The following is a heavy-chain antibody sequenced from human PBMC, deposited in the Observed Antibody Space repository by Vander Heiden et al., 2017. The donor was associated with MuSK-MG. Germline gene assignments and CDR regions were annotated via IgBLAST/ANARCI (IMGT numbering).Heavy chain of an antibody. J-gene: IGHJ4*02. Sequence: EVQLLESGGGLVQPGGSLRLSCAASGFTFSSYGMSWVRQALGKGLEWVSRISGLGASTNYADSVKGRFTISRDNSKNTLNLQMNSLRAEDTAVYYCAKDYYDSSGYYYAHDYWGQGTLVTVSS. V-gene: IGHV3-23*01. CDR3: AKDYYDSSGYYYAHDY. CDR2: ISGLGAST. CDR1: GFTFSSYG. D-gene: IGHD3-22*01.